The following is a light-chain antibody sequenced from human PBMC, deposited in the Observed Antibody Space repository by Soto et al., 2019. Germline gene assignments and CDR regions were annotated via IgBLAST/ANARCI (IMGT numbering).Light chain of an antibody. Sequence: EIVMTQSPGTLPVSPGERATFSCRASQSVSGNLAWYQQKPGQAPRLLIYGASTRATGIPARFSGSGSGTEFTLTISSLQSEDFAVYYCQQYNNWPPITFGQGTRLEIK. CDR1: QSVSGN. V-gene: IGKV3-15*01. CDR3: QQYNNWPPIT. CDR2: GAS. J-gene: IGKJ5*01.